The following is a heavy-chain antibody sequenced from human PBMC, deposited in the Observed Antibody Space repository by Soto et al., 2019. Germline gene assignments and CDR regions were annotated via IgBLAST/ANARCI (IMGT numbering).Heavy chain of an antibody. CDR1: GFTFDDYA. CDR2: ISWNSGSI. Sequence: EVQLVESGGGLVQPGRSLRLSCAASGFTFDDYAMHWVRQAPGKGLEWVSGISWNSGSIGYADSVKGRFTISRDNAKSSLYLQMNSLRAEDTALYYCATLTEDMGWGQGTLVTVSS. CDR3: ATLTEDMG. D-gene: IGHD2-15*01. V-gene: IGHV3-9*01. J-gene: IGHJ4*02.